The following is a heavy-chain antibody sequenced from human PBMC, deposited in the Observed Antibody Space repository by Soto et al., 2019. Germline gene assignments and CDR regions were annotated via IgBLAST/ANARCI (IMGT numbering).Heavy chain of an antibody. V-gene: IGHV4-31*03. CDR3: AREMAPRNYYYFGMGV. Sequence: QVQLLESGPGLVKPAQTLSLTCTVSCGSISSDAYYLSWISQHPGNGLEWIGYIYYSGSTYYNPSLNSSVTISVDTSKHQVSLKLSSVTAADTAVYYCAREMAPRNYYYFGMGVWGPGSTFTVS. CDR1: CGSISSDAYY. J-gene: IGHJ6*02. CDR2: IYYSGST.